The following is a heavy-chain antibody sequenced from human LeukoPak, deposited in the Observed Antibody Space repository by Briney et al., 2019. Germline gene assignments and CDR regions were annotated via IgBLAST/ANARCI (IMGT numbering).Heavy chain of an antibody. D-gene: IGHD3-10*01. CDR3: AKGLGVRGVISLFDY. J-gene: IGHJ4*02. Sequence: GGSLRLSCAASGFTFSSYGMHWVRQAPGKGLEWVAFIRYDGSNKYYADSVKGRFTISRDNSKNTLYLQMNSLRAEDTAVYYCAKGLGVRGVISLFDYWGQGTLVTVSS. CDR2: IRYDGSNK. V-gene: IGHV3-30*02. CDR1: GFTFSSYG.